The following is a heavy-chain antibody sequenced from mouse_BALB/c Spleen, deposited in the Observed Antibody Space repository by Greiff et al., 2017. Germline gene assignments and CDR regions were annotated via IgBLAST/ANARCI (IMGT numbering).Heavy chain of an antibody. J-gene: IGHJ3*01. V-gene: IGHV5-12-2*01. CDR1: GFTFSSYT. Sequence: EVQVVESGGGLVQPGGSLKLSCAASGFTFSSYTMSWVRQTPEKRLEWVAYISNGGGSTYYPDTVKGRFTISRDNAKNTLYLQMSSLKSEDTAMYCWAGQGGNWRFAYWGQGTLVTVSA. D-gene: IGHD2-1*01. CDR2: ISNGGGST. CDR3: AGQGGNWRFAY.